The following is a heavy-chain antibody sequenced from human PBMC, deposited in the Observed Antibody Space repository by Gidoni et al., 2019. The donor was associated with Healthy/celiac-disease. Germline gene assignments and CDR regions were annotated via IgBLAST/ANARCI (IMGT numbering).Heavy chain of an antibody. CDR2: ISISSSYI. CDR1: GSPLSSYS. J-gene: IGHJ4*02. Sequence: EVQRVESGGGLVEPGGSLRLCCAAPGSPLSSYSMTWVRQPPGKGLEWVSSISISSSYIYYADSVKGRFTISRDNAKNSLYLQMNSLRAEDTAVYYCARDYDFWSGLPGYWGQGTLVTVSS. D-gene: IGHD3-3*01. V-gene: IGHV3-21*01. CDR3: ARDYDFWSGLPGY.